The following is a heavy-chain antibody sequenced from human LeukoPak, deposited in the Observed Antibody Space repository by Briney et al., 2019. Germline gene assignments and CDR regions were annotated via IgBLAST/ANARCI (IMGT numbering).Heavy chain of an antibody. Sequence: SETLSLTCTVSGGSISSGGYYWSWIRQHPGKGLEWIGYIYYSGSTYYNPSLKSRVTISVDTSKNQFSLKLSSVTAADTAVYYCARTVVTPSRPDYWGQGTLVTVSS. CDR3: ARTVVTPSRPDY. CDR1: GGSISSGGYY. CDR2: IYYSGST. D-gene: IGHD4-23*01. J-gene: IGHJ4*02. V-gene: IGHV4-31*03.